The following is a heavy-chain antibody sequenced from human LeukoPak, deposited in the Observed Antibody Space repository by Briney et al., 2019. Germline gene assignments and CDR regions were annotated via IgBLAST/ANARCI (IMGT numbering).Heavy chain of an antibody. CDR1: GGSISSYY. CDR3: ARRRRVYDFWSGYYTEPNWFDP. Sequence: PSETLSLTCTVSGGSISSYYWSWIRQPPGKGLEWIGYIYYSGSTNYNPSLKSRVTISVDTSKNQFSLKLSSVTAADTAVYYCARRRRVYDFWSGYYTEPNWFDPWGQGTLVTVSS. D-gene: IGHD3-3*01. CDR2: IYYSGST. V-gene: IGHV4-59*12. J-gene: IGHJ5*02.